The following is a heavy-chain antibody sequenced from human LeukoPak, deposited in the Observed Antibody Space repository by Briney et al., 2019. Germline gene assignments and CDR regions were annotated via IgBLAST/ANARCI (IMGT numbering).Heavy chain of an antibody. D-gene: IGHD2-2*01. V-gene: IGHV3-23*01. CDR2: ISSSGGST. CDR3: ANRDAAISAFDI. CDR1: GFTFSSYA. J-gene: IGHJ3*02. Sequence: SGVSLRLSCAASGFTFSSYAMSWVRQAPGKGLEWVSAISSSGGSTYYADSVKGRFTISRDNSKNTLYLQMNSLRAEDTAVYYCANRDAAISAFDIWGQGTMVTVSS.